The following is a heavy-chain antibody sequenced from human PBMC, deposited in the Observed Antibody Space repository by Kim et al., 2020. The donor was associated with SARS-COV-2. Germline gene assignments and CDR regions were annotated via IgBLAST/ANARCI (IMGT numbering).Heavy chain of an antibody. D-gene: IGHD1-26*01. V-gene: IGHV3-21*01. J-gene: IGHJ5*02. CDR3: ARGSSTNWFDP. Sequence: YYAGSVTRRLTISRDNAKNSLYLQMNSLRAEDTAVYYCARGSSTNWFDPWGQGTLVTVSS.